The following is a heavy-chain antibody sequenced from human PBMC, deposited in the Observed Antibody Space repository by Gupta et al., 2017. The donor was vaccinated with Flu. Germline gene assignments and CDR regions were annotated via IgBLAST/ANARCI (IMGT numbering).Heavy chain of an antibody. V-gene: IGHV2-5*01. CDR2: IYWNDDK. D-gene: IGHD6-6*01. J-gene: IGHJ4*02. CDR1: GFSLSTSGVG. CDR3: AHSRVFPLGSSSWVVDY. Sequence: QITLKESGPTLVKPTQTLTLTCTFSGFSLSTSGVGVGWIRQPPGKALEWLALIYWNDDKRYSPSLKSRLTITKDTSKNQVVLTMTNMDPVDTATYYCAHSRVFPLGSSSWVVDYWGQGTLVTVSS.